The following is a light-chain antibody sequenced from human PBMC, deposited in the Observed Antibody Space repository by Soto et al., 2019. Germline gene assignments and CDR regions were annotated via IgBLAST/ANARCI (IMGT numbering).Light chain of an antibody. Sequence: QSVLTQPPSVSGAPRQRVTISCTGSSSNIGAGFDVHWYQQLPGTAPKLLIYGNTNRPSGVPERFSGSKSATSASLAITGLQAEDEANYYCQSYDSSLSGGVFGGGTQLTVL. CDR2: GNT. CDR3: QSYDSSLSGGV. CDR1: SSNIGAGFD. J-gene: IGLJ2*01. V-gene: IGLV1-40*01.